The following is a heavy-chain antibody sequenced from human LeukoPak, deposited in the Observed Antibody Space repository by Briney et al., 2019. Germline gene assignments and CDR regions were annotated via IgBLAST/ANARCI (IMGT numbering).Heavy chain of an antibody. CDR3: ARDCIPAYYYGMDV. J-gene: IGHJ6*02. CDR2: ISYDGSNK. Sequence: GGSLRLSCAASGFTFSSYAMHWVRQAPGKGLEWVAVISYDGSNKYCADSVKGRFTISRDNSKNTLYLQMNSLRAEDTAVYYCARDCIPAYYYGMDVWGQGTTVTVSS. CDR1: GFTFSSYA. D-gene: IGHD2-21*01. V-gene: IGHV3-30-3*01.